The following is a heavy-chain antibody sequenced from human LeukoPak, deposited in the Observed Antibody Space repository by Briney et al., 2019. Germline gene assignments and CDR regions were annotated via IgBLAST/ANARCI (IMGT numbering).Heavy chain of an antibody. J-gene: IGHJ4*02. CDR2: ISSSSSYI. Sequence: GGSLRLSCAASGFTFSSYGMNWVRQAPGKGLEWVSSISSSSSYIYYADSVKGRFTISRDNAKNSLYLQMNSLRAEDTAVYYCARDSHLGGFDYWGQGTLVTVSS. D-gene: IGHD1-26*01. CDR1: GFTFSSYG. CDR3: ARDSHLGGFDY. V-gene: IGHV3-21*01.